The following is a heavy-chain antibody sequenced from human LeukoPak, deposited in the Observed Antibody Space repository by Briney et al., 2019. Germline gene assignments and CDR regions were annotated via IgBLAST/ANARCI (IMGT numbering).Heavy chain of an antibody. CDR3: ARGEKGSSSGSINY. Sequence: PSETLSLTCTVSGASISSYYWSWIRKPAGKGLEWIGRMYTSGSTNYNPSLESRVTISVDTSKNQFSLKLSSVTAADTAVYYCARGEKGSSSGSINYWGQGTLVTVSS. D-gene: IGHD6-6*01. CDR1: GASISSYY. J-gene: IGHJ4*02. V-gene: IGHV4-4*07. CDR2: MYTSGST.